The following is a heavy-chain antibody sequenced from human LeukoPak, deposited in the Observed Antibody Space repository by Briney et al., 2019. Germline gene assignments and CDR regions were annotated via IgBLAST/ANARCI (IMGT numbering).Heavy chain of an antibody. CDR2: IYHSGST. D-gene: IGHD3-22*01. CDR1: GGSISSGGYY. V-gene: IGHV4-30-2*01. J-gene: IGHJ4*02. CDR3: ARGNYYDSSGIPWAQYYFDY. Sequence: SQTLSLTCTVSGGSISSGGYYWSWIRQPPGKGLEWIGYIYHSGSTYYNPSLKSRVTISVDRSKNQFSLKLSSVTAADTAVYYCARGNYYDSSGIPWAQYYFDYWGQGTLVTVSS.